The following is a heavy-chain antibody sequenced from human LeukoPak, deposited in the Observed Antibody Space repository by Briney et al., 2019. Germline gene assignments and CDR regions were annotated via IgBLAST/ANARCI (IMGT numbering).Heavy chain of an antibody. J-gene: IGHJ6*03. Sequence: GGSLRLSCAASGFTFSDYYISWIRQAPGKGLEWVAYISNSGTARYHGDSVKGRFTISRDNSKNTLYLQMNSLRAEDTAVYYCAKAGHYYYYMDVWGKGTTVTISS. CDR2: ISNSGTAR. CDR3: AKAGHYYYYMDV. CDR1: GFTFSDYY. V-gene: IGHV3-11*04.